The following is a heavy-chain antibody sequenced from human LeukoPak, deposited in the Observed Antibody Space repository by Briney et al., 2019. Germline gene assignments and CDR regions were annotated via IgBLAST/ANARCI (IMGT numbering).Heavy chain of an antibody. J-gene: IGHJ4*02. CDR1: GGSTSSYY. CDR2: IYYSGST. D-gene: IGHD7-27*01. CDR3: ARDRFWGLDY. Sequence: SETLSLTCTVSGGSTSSYYWSWIRQPPGKGLEWIGYIYYSGSTNYNPSLKSRVTISVDTSKNQFSLKLSSVTAADTAVYYCARDRFWGLDYWGQGTLVTVSS. V-gene: IGHV4-59*01.